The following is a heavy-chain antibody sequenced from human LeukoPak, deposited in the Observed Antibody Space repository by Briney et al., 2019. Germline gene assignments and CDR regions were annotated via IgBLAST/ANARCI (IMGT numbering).Heavy chain of an antibody. CDR2: LSWNGDHV. CDR3: AKDVSDYVWGNYRHFDS. J-gene: IGHJ4*02. D-gene: IGHD3-16*02. CDR1: GFTFDDYA. V-gene: IGHV3-9*01. Sequence: GGSLRLSCAASGFTFDDYAMHWVRQVAGKGLEGVAGLSWNGDHVAFVDALKGRFTISRENAKNSLYLQMNSLRDEETALYYCAKDVSDYVWGNYRHFDSWGQGTLVTVPS.